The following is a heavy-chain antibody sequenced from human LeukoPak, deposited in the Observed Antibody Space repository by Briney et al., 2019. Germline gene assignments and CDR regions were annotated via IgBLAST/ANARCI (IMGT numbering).Heavy chain of an antibody. D-gene: IGHD6-19*01. Sequence: PSETLSLTCTVSGGSISSGSYYWSWIRQPPGKGLEWIGSIYHSGSTYYNPSLKSRVTISVDTSKNQFSLKLSSVTAADTAVYYCARDGIAVAGRYYYYMDVWGKGTTVTVSS. V-gene: IGHV4-39*07. CDR2: IYHSGST. CDR3: ARDGIAVAGRYYYYMDV. CDR1: GGSISSGSYY. J-gene: IGHJ6*03.